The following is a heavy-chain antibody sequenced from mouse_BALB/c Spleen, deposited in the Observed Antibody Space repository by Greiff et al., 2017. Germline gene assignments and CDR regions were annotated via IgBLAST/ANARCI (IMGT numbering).Heavy chain of an antibody. V-gene: IGHV3-2*02. Sequence: VQLKQSGPGLVKPSQSLSLTCTVTGYSITSDYAWNWIRQFPGNKLEWMGYISYSGSTSYNPSLKSRISITRDTSKNQFFLQLNSVTTEDTATYYCARLLRDYYAMDYWGQGTSVTVSS. D-gene: IGHD1-1*01. CDR3: ARLLRDYYAMDY. CDR2: ISYSGST. J-gene: IGHJ4*01. CDR1: GYSITSDYA.